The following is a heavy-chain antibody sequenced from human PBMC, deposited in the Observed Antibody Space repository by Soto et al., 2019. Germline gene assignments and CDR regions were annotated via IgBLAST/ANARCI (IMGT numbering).Heavy chain of an antibody. CDR2: IYSGGST. V-gene: IGHV3-53*01. J-gene: IGHJ4*02. Sequence: GGSLRLSCAASGFTVSSNYMSWVRQAPGKGLEWVSVIYSGGSTYYADSVKGRFTISRDNSKNTLYLQMNSLRAEDTAVYYCARDWTPGSGYYDYWGRGTLVTVSS. D-gene: IGHD3-3*01. CDR3: ARDWTPGSGYYDY. CDR1: GFTVSSNY.